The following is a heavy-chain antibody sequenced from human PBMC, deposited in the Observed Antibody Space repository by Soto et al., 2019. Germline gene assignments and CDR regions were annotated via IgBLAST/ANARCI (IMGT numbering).Heavy chain of an antibody. V-gene: IGHV1-69*01. D-gene: IGHD2-2*01. J-gene: IGHJ6*02. CDR2: IIPISGTA. Sequence: QVQLVQSGAEVKKPGSSVKVSCKASGGTFSSYAISWVRQAPGQGLEWMGGIIPISGTANSAQKFQGRVTITADGSTSTAYMELSSVRSEDTAVYDGARAQGSSTSLARYYNYYYGMDVWGQGTPVTVSS. CDR1: GGTFSSYA. CDR3: ARAQGSSTSLARYYNYYYGMDV.